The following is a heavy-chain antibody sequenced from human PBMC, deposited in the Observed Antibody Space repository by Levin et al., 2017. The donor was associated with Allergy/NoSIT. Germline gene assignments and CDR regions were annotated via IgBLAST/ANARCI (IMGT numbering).Heavy chain of an antibody. CDR1: GFTFSSYG. Sequence: LSLTCAASGFTFSSYGMHWVRQAPGKGLEWVAVISYDGSNKYYADSVKGRFTISRDNSKNTLYLQMNSLRAEDTAVYYCAKGGFGPNDAFDIWGQGTMVTVSS. CDR3: AKGGFGPNDAFDI. CDR2: ISYDGSNK. V-gene: IGHV3-30*18. J-gene: IGHJ3*02. D-gene: IGHD3-10*01.